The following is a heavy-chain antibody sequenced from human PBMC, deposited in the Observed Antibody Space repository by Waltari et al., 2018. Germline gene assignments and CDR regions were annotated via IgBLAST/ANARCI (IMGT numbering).Heavy chain of an antibody. V-gene: IGHV4-39*07. Sequence: QLQLQESGPGLVKPSETLSLTCTVSGGSISSSSYYWGWIRQPPGKGLEWIGSIYYSGSTYYNPSLKSRVTISVDTSKNQFSLKLSSVTAADTAVYYCARDSHNWNDEGGDWFDPWGQGTLVTVSS. D-gene: IGHD1-20*01. CDR1: GGSISSSSYY. CDR3: ARDSHNWNDEGGDWFDP. J-gene: IGHJ5*02. CDR2: IYYSGST.